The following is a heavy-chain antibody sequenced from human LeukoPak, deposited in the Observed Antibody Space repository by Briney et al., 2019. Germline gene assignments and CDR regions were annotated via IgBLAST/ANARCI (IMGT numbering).Heavy chain of an antibody. J-gene: IGHJ6*03. Sequence: SETLSLTCTVSGGSISTYYWSWIRQPPGKGLEWIGYIYYSGSTNYIPSLKSRVTISVDTSKNQFSLKLSSVTAADTAVYYCASVTYTIAARYYYYMDVWGKGTTVTVSS. CDR1: GGSISTYY. D-gene: IGHD6-6*01. CDR2: IYYSGST. CDR3: ASVTYTIAARYYYYMDV. V-gene: IGHV4-59*01.